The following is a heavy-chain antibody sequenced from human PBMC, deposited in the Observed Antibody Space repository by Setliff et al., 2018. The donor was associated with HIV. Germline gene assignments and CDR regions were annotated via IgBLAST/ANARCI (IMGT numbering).Heavy chain of an antibody. J-gene: IGHJ4*02. CDR1: GYTFTAFY. Sequence: ASVKVSCKTSGYTFTAFYIHWVRQAPGQGLEWLGVINPSDGFTTRAQKFQGRLTMTRDTSTSTVHMDLSSLRVEDTAVYFCATILVNQQPYRYFDYWGQGTLVTVSS. CDR3: ATILVNQQPYRYFDY. V-gene: IGHV1-46*01. D-gene: IGHD6-13*01. CDR2: INPSDGFT.